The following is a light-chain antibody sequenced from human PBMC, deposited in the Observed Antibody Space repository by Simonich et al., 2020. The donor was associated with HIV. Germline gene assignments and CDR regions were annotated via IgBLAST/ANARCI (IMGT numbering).Light chain of an antibody. Sequence: DIQMTQSPSTLSASVGDRVTITCRASQSISSWLAWYQQKPGKAPKLLIYKASSLESGVPSRFSGSGSGTEFPLTISSLQPDDFATYDCQQYNSYSLTFGQGTKVEIK. J-gene: IGKJ1*01. V-gene: IGKV1-5*03. CDR1: QSISSW. CDR3: QQYNSYSLT. CDR2: KAS.